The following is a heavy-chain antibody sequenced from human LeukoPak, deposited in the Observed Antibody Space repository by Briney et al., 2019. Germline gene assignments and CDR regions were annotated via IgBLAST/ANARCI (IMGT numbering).Heavy chain of an antibody. D-gene: IGHD3-16*01. CDR1: GGSISSSNW. V-gene: IGHV4-4*02. CDR2: IYHGGST. J-gene: IGHJ4*02. CDR3: ARAPYDYVWGSRVTYYFDH. Sequence: SETLSLTCAVSGGSISSSNWWSWVRQPPGKGLEWIGEIYHGGSTNFNPSLKSRVSISVDKSKTQFSLNLTSVTAADTAVYYCARAPYDYVWGSRVTYYFDHWGQGTLVTVSS.